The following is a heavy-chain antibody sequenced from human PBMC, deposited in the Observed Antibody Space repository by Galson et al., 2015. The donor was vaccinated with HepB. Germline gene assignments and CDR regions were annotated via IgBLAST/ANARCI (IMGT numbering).Heavy chain of an antibody. V-gene: IGHV3-33*01. D-gene: IGHD5-18*01. Sequence: SLRLSCAASGFTFSSYGMHWVRQAPGKGLEWVAVIWYDGSNKYYADSVKGRFTISRDNSKNTLYLQMNSPRAEDTAVYYCARDHSYGYFDYWGQGTLVTVSS. J-gene: IGHJ4*02. CDR3: ARDHSYGYFDY. CDR2: IWYDGSNK. CDR1: GFTFSSYG.